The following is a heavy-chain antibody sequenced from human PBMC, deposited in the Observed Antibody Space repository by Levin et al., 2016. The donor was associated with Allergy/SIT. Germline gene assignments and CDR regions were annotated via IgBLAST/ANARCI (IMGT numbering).Heavy chain of an antibody. Sequence: GGSLRLSCAASGFAFSSYGMHWVRQAPGKGLEWVAVISYDGRNKYYADSEKGRFTISRDNSKNTLYLQMNSLRAEDTAVYYCAKDLFVWSGNSAVDDWGQGTLVTVSS. V-gene: IGHV3-30*18. CDR1: GFAFSSYG. CDR2: ISYDGRNK. CDR3: AKDLFVWSGNSAVDD. D-gene: IGHD3-3*01. J-gene: IGHJ4*02.